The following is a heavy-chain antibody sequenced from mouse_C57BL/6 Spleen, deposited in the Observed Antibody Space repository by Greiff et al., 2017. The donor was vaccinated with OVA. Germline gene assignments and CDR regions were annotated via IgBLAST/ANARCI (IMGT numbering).Heavy chain of an antibody. Sequence: VQLQQPGAELVKPGASVKLSCKASGYTFTSYWMHWVKQRPGQGLEWIGMIHPNSGSTNYNEKFKSKATLTVDKTSSTADMQLSSLTSEDSAVDYSARGGTNRYFEVWGTGTTVTGSS. CDR2: IHPNSGST. V-gene: IGHV1-64*01. D-gene: IGHD2-14*01. J-gene: IGHJ1*03. CDR3: ARGGTNRYFEV. CDR1: GYTFTSYW.